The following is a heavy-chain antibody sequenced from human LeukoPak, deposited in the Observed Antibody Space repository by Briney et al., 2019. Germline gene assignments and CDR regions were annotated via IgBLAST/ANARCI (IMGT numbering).Heavy chain of an antibody. CDR1: GFTFSSYA. J-gene: IGHJ4*02. CDR3: ARAARYDSSGYYSPPYYFDY. CDR2: ISSNGGST. D-gene: IGHD3-22*01. Sequence: GGSLRLSCAASGFTFSSYAMRWVRQAPGKGLEYVSAISSNGGSTYYANSVKGRFTISRDNSKNTLYLQMGSLRAEDMAVYYCARAARYDSSGYYSPPYYFDYWGQGTLVTVSS. V-gene: IGHV3-64*01.